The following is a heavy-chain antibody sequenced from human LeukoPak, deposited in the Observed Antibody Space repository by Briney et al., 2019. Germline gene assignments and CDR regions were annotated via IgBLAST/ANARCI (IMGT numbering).Heavy chain of an antibody. CDR2: IYYSGST. J-gene: IGHJ4*02. Sequence: RPSETLSLTGTVYGGSIISNYWSWIGQPPGKGLEWIGNIYYSGSTNYNPSLKSRVTISVDTSKNQFSLKLSSVTAADTAVYYCASLRVRGANDYWGQGTLVTVSS. D-gene: IGHD3-10*01. V-gene: IGHV4-59*01. CDR1: GGSIISNY. CDR3: ASLRVRGANDY.